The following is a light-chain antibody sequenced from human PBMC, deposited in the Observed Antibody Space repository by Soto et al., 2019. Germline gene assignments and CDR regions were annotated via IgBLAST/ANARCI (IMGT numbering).Light chain of an antibody. CDR3: LQDHNYPLT. CDR2: AAS. J-gene: IGKJ4*01. Sequence: AIQMTQSPSSLSASVGDTVTITCRASQGIGNDVGWFQQKSGKAPKVLMYAASSLQRGVLSRFSGSGSGTDFTLTISSLQPEDFATYYCLQDHNYPLTFGGGTRVEIK. CDR1: QGIGND. V-gene: IGKV1-6*01.